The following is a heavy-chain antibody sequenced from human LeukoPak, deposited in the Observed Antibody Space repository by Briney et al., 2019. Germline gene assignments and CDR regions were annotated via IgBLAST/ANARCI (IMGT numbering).Heavy chain of an antibody. J-gene: IGHJ6*04. CDR3: ARELPGIAAAGTTYYNGMDV. V-gene: IGHV4-59*01. CDR2: IYYSGST. Sequence: PSETLSLTCTVSGGSISSYYWSWLRQPPGKGLEWIGYIYYSGSTNYNPSLKSRVTISVDTSKNQFSMTLSSVTAADTAVYYCARELPGIAAAGTTYYNGMDVWGKGTTVTVSS. D-gene: IGHD6-13*01. CDR1: GGSISSYY.